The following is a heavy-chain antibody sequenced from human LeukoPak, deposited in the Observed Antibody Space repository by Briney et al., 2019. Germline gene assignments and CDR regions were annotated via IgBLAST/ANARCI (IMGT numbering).Heavy chain of an antibody. D-gene: IGHD3-3*01. J-gene: IGHJ4*02. Sequence: PGGSLRLSCAASGFTFTSYWMNWVRQAPGKGLEWVANIKQDGSEKYYVDSVKGRFTISRDNAKNSLSLQMNSLRAEDTAVYYCARDAAASDIRSGHSIWGQGTLVTVSS. V-gene: IGHV3-7*01. CDR2: IKQDGSEK. CDR1: GFTFTSYW. CDR3: ARDAAASDIRSGHSI.